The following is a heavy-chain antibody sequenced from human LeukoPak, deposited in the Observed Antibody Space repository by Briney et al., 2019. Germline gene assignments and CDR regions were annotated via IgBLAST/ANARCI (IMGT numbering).Heavy chain of an antibody. CDR3: AKDLSGSFDY. D-gene: IGHD1-26*01. J-gene: IGHJ4*02. CDR2: ISTTDVRT. Sequence: GGSLRLSCAASGFTFSIYAMSWVRQAPGKGPEWVSAISTTDVRTYYADSVKGRFTISRDNSKRTLYLQMKSLRAEDTALYCCAKDLSGSFDYWGQGSLVTASS. V-gene: IGHV3-23*01. CDR1: GFTFSIYA.